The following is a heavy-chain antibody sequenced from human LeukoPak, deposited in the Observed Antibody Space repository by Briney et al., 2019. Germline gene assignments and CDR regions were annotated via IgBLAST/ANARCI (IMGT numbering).Heavy chain of an antibody. J-gene: IGHJ5*02. Sequence: SETLSLTCTVSGGSMSSYYWSFIRQPAGRGLEWIGRIHTSWTTYYNPSLKSRVTMSVDTSRNQFSLRLTSVTAADTAVYYCARGDYYDGGGRNWFDPWGQGTLVTVSS. CDR3: ARGDYYDGGGRNWFDP. V-gene: IGHV4-4*07. D-gene: IGHD3-16*01. CDR2: IHTSWTT. CDR1: GGSMSSYY.